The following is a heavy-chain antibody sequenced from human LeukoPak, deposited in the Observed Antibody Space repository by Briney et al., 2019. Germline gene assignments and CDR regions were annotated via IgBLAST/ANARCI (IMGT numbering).Heavy chain of an antibody. D-gene: IGHD4/OR15-4a*01. CDR1: GFTFRNYG. CDR2: ISNSGGNT. J-gene: IGHJ4*02. Sequence: RPGGSLRLSCAASGFTFRNYGMSWVRQAPGKGLEWVSAISNSGGNTYYADSVKGRFAISRDNSKNTLYLQMNSLRAEDTAVYYCARRAGAYSHPYDYWGQGTLVTVSS. V-gene: IGHV3-23*01. CDR3: ARRAGAYSHPYDY.